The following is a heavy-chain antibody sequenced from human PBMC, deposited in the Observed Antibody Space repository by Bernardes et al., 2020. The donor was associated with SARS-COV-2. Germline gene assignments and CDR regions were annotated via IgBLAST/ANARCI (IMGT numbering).Heavy chain of an antibody. D-gene: IGHD3-22*01. CDR3: ARSHLNNYDSSGYYY. CDR2: SYYGGGT. Sequence: LSLTCTVSGGSISSSRFYWGWIRPPPGKGLEWIGSSYYGGGTYYNPSLKSRVTISVDTSKNQFSLKLSSVTAADTAIYYCARSHLNNYDSSGYYYWGQGTQVTVSS. V-gene: IGHV4-39*01. CDR1: GGSISSSRFY. J-gene: IGHJ4*02.